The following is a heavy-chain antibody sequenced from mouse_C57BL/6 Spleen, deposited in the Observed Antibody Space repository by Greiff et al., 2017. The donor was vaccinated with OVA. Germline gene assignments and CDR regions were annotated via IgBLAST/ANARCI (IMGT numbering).Heavy chain of an antibody. V-gene: IGHV1-22*01. J-gene: IGHJ2*01. CDR2: INPNNGGT. D-gene: IGHD1-1*01. CDR1: GYTFTDYN. Sequence: VQLQQSGPELVKPGASVKLSCKASGYTFTDYNMHWVKQSHGKSLEWIGYINPNNGGTSYNQKFKGKATLTVNKSSSTAYMELRSLTSEDSAVYYCARGTTGSRGTETGYFDYWGQGTTLTVSS. CDR3: ARGTTGSRGTETGYFDY.